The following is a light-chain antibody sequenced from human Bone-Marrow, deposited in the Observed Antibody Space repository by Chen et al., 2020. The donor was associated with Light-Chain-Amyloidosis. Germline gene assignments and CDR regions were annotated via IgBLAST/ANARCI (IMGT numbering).Light chain of an antibody. J-gene: IGLJ3*02. V-gene: IGLV3-21*02. CDR1: NMGSTS. CDR2: DDS. CDR3: QVWDRSSDRPV. Sequence: SYVLTQPSSVSVAPGQTATIACGGNNMGSTSVHWYQQTPGQAPLLVVYDDSYRPSGSPERVSGSNSGNTATLTISRVEAGDEADYYCQVWDRSSDRPVFGGGTKLTVL.